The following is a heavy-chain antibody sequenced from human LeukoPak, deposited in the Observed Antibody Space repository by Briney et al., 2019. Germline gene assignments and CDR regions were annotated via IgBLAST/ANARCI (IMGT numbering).Heavy chain of an antibody. CDR2: VFYSGST. Sequence: SETLSLTCTVSDDSIKSYFWTWIRQSPGKGLEWIGYVFYSGSTSYNPSLRSRLTMSVDTSKSQFSLNLNSVTTADTAVYYCASSQDYYYYYMDVWGKGTTVTVSS. CDR3: ASSQDYYYYYMDV. J-gene: IGHJ6*03. V-gene: IGHV4-59*01. CDR1: DDSIKSYF.